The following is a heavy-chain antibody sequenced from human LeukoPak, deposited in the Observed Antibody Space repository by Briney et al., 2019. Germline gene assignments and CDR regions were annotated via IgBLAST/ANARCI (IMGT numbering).Heavy chain of an antibody. D-gene: IGHD6-19*01. J-gene: IGHJ4*02. CDR1: GFSFSTYW. CDR3: ARAWSYSTGWYNY. V-gene: IGHV3-7*04. CDR2: IKQYGSEK. Sequence: GGSLRLSCAASGFSFSTYWMSWVRQAPGKGLEWVANIKQYGSEKYYVDSVKGRFTISRDNAKNSLYLQMNSLRVEDTAVYYCARAWSYSTGWYNYWGQGTLLTVSS.